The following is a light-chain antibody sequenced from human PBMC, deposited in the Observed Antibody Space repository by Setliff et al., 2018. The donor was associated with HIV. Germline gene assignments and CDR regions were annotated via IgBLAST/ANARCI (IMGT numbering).Light chain of an antibody. CDR3: QQYYSLPFT. Sequence: DIVMTQSPDSLAVSLGERATINCKSSQNVLHSSVNKNYLAWYQQKPGQPPKLLIYWASARESGVPDRFSGSGSGTDFTLTISSLQAEDVALYFCQQYYSLPFTFGPGTKVDIK. CDR1: QNVLHSSVNKNY. J-gene: IGKJ3*01. CDR2: WAS. V-gene: IGKV4-1*01.